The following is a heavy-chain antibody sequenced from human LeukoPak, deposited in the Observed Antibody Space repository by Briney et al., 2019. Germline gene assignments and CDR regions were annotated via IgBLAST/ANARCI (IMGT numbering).Heavy chain of an antibody. V-gene: IGHV4-39*01. CDR3: ATTYSYTSGGYDY. D-gene: IGHD5-18*01. J-gene: IGHJ4*02. CDR1: GGSISSSRYH. Sequence: SETLSLTCTVSGGSISSSRYHWGWIRQPPGKGLEWIGSIYYSGTTFYNPSLKSRVTISVDTSKNQFSLKVSSVTAADTAVYYCATTYSYTSGGYDYWGQGTPVTVSS. CDR2: IYYSGTT.